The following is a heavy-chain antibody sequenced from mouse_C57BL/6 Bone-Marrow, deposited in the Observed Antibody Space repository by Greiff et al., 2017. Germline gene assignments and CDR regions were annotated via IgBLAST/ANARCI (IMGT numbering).Heavy chain of an antibody. Sequence: EVQLQQSGAELVRPGASVKLSCTASGFNIKDDYMHWVKQRPEQGLEWIGWIDPENGDTEYASKFQGKATITADTSSNTAYLQLSSLTSEDTAVYYCTRGYYGSSYSYWGQGTTLTVSS. CDR1: GFNIKDDY. CDR2: IDPENGDT. J-gene: IGHJ2*01. V-gene: IGHV14-4*01. CDR3: TRGYYGSSYSY. D-gene: IGHD1-1*01.